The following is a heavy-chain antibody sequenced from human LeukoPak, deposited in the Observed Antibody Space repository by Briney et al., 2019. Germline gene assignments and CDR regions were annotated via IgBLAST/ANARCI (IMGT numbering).Heavy chain of an antibody. CDR3: ATEGLGDILTGYYNVFDY. D-gene: IGHD3-9*01. CDR1: GFTFSSYA. J-gene: IGHJ4*02. V-gene: IGHV3-23*01. CDR2: ISGSGGST. Sequence: GGSLRLSWAASGFTFSSYAMSWVRQAPGKGLEWVSAISGSGGSTYYADSVKGRFTISRDNSKNTLYLQMNSLRAEDTAVYYCATEGLGDILTGYYNVFDYWGQGTLVTVSS.